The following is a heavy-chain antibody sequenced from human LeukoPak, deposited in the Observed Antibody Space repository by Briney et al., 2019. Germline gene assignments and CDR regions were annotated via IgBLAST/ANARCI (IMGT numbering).Heavy chain of an antibody. Sequence: ETLSLTCTVSGGSISSSSYYWGWIRQPPGQGLEWMGSIYYSGSTYYNPSLKSRVTISVDTSKNQFSLKLSSVTAADTAVYYCARILSIPDYWGQGTLVTVSS. CDR3: ARILSIPDY. V-gene: IGHV4-39*01. CDR1: GGSISSSSYY. D-gene: IGHD3-3*01. J-gene: IGHJ4*02. CDR2: IYYSGST.